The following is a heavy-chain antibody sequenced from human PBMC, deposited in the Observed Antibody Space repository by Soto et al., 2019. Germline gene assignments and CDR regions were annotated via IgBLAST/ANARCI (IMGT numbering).Heavy chain of an antibody. V-gene: IGHV1-2*02. Sequence: QLHLVQSGAVVKKPGASVTVSCSASGYPVTAYYMHWVRQAPGRGLEWMGGINPATGAAKYTQTFPGRVTMTRDPSTRTVFMELSGLTSEATAVFYCARGGGVGVAGSAAFDMWGQGTLVTVSS. CDR2: INPATGAA. CDR3: ARGGGVGVAGSAAFDM. J-gene: IGHJ3*02. CDR1: GYPVTAYY. D-gene: IGHD3-3*01.